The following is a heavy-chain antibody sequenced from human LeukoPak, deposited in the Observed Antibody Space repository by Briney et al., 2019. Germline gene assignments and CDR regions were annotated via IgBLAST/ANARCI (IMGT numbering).Heavy chain of an antibody. CDR1: GVTFSDYA. CDR3: AKARGWLQIFDY. D-gene: IGHD3-22*01. CDR2: ISSSGSTI. V-gene: IGHV3-48*01. J-gene: IGHJ4*02. Sequence: PGGSLRLSFAASGVTFSDYAMHWVRQAPGRGLEWVSYISSSGSTIYYADSVKGRFTISRDNSKNTLYLQMNSLRAEDTAIYYCAKARGWLQIFDYWGQGTLVTVSS.